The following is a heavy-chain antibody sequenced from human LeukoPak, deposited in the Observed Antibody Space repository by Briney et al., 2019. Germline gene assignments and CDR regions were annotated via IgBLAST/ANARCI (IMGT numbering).Heavy chain of an antibody. Sequence: PSETLSLTCTISGGSITSGDSFWTWIRHHPEKGLEWIGYISYSGSPYYNPSLQTRVTISSDMSKNQFSLNLASVTAADTAVYYCATDHLAVAGYNWFDPWGQGILVTVSS. CDR3: ATDHLAVAGYNWFDP. D-gene: IGHD6-13*01. V-gene: IGHV4-31*03. J-gene: IGHJ5*02. CDR2: ISYSGSP. CDR1: GGSITSGDSF.